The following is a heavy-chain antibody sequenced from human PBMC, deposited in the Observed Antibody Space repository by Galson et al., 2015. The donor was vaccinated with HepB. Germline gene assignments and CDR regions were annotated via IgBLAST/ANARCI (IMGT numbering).Heavy chain of an antibody. D-gene: IGHD3-3*01. V-gene: IGHV3-21*01. J-gene: IGHJ5*02. CDR1: GFTFSSYS. CDR2: ISSSSSYI. CDR3: ARDPITIFGVVSRHNWFDP. Sequence: SLRLSCAASGFTFSSYSMNWVRQAPGKGLEWVSSISSSSSYIYYADSVKGRFTISRDNAKNSLYLQMNSLRAKDTAVYYCARDPITIFGVVSRHNWFDPWGQGTLVTVSS.